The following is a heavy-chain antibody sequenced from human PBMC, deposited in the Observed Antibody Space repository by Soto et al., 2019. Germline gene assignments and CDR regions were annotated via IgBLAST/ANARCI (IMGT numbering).Heavy chain of an antibody. Sequence: EVHLVESGGGLVQPGRSLRLSCAASGFTFDNYAMHWVRQAPGKGLEWVSGVSWNSNTIAYADSVKGRFTISRDNAKNSLYLQMNSLRAEDTAFYYCAKDTGPNWGQGTLVTVSS. CDR2: VSWNSNTI. V-gene: IGHV3-9*01. CDR3: AKDTGPN. CDR1: GFTFDNYA. J-gene: IGHJ4*02.